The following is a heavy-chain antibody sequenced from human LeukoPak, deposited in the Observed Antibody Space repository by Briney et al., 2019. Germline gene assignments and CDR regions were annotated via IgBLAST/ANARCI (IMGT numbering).Heavy chain of an antibody. CDR1: GFTLNFYT. CDR3: AKDPRAVAGLDY. CDR2: ISSSGGTI. D-gene: IGHD6-19*01. J-gene: IGHJ4*02. V-gene: IGHV3-48*01. Sequence: GGSLRLSCAASGFTLNFYTINWVRQAPGKGLERISYISSSGGTIFYADSVKGRFTISRDNSKNTLYLQMNSLRAEDTAVYYCAKDPRAVAGLDYWGQGTLVTVSS.